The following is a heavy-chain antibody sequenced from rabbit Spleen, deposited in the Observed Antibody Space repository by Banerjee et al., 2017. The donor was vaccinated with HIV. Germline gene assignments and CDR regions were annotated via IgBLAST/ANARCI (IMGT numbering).Heavy chain of an antibody. J-gene: IGHJ4*01. CDR2: IYTGNGKN. CDR3: ARDLDGVIGWNFGW. V-gene: IGHV1S45*01. Sequence: QEQLVESGGGLVKPGASLTLICTASGFSFSSGYDMSWVRQAPGKGLEWIGFIYTGNGKNYYASWAKGRFTISKTSWTTVTLQMISLTDADTARYFCARDLDGVIGWNFGWWGPGTLVTVS. D-gene: IGHD1-1*01. CDR1: GFSFSSGYD.